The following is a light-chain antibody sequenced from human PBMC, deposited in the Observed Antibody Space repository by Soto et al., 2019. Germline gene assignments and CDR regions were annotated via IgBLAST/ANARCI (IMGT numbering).Light chain of an antibody. CDR3: QQSSIIHHE. J-gene: IGKJ1*01. V-gene: IGKV1-39*01. CDR1: QSISSY. CDR2: AAS. Sequence: DIQMTQSPSSLSASVGDRVTITCRASQSISSYLNWYQQKPGKAPKLLIYAASTLQSGVPSRFSGSGSGTDFTLTISSLQPEDFETYYSQQSSIIHHEFGKGTKVDI.